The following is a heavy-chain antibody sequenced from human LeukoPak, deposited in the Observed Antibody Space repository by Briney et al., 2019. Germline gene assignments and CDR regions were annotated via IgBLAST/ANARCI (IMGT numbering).Heavy chain of an antibody. Sequence: GGTLRLSCAASGFTFSSYGMHWVRQAPGKGLEWVAVISYDGSNKYYADSVKGRFTISRDNSKNTLYLQVKSRRDEDTAWYCCGKSDIVVVPAATEGDYYYYGMDVWGQGTTVTVSS. J-gene: IGHJ6*02. CDR1: GFTFSSYG. V-gene: IGHV3-30*18. CDR2: ISYDGSNK. D-gene: IGHD2-2*01. CDR3: GKSDIVVVPAATEGDYYYYGMDV.